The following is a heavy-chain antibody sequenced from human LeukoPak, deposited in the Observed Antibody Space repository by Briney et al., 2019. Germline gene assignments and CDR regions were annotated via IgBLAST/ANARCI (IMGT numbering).Heavy chain of an antibody. J-gene: IGHJ4*02. Sequence: GGSLRLSCAASGFTFSDYAMTWVRQAPGKGLDWVASISSSGDSTYYADSVKGRFPISRDNSKNTLILQLNSLRPEDTAVYYCAKGRTRWVKEECDYWGQGTLVTVSS. CDR2: ISSSGDST. CDR1: GFTFSDYA. D-gene: IGHD4-23*01. CDR3: AKGRTRWVKEECDY. V-gene: IGHV3-23*01.